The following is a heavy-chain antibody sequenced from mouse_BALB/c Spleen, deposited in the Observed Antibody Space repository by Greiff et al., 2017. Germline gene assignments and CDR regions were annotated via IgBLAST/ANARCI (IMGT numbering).Heavy chain of an antibody. V-gene: IGHV5-6-3*01. D-gene: IGHD4-1*02. CDR1: GFTFSSYG. Sequence: EVKVEESGGGLVQPGGSLKLSCAASGFTFSSYGMSWIRQTPDKRLELVATINSNGGSTYYPDSVKGRFTISRDNAKNTLYLQMSSLKSEDTAMYYCARPVGNYYFDYWGQGTTLTVSS. CDR3: ARPVGNYYFDY. CDR2: INSNGGST. J-gene: IGHJ2*01.